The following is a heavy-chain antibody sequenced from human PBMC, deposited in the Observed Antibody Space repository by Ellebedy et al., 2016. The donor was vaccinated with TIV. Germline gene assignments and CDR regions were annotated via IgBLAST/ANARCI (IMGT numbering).Heavy chain of an antibody. Sequence: GESLKISCAASGFTFSDYSMNWIRQAPGKGLEWVSSISGSSSYIYYADSVKGRFTISRDNAKNSLYLQMNSLRAEDTAVYYCARKVPAPTTVPPNWYFDLWGRGTLVTVSS. J-gene: IGHJ2*01. V-gene: IGHV3-21*01. CDR1: GFTFSDYS. CDR2: ISGSSSYI. D-gene: IGHD4-17*01. CDR3: ARKVPAPTTVPPNWYFDL.